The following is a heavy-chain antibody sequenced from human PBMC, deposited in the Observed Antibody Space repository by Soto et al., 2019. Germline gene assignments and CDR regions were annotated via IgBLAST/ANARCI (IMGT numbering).Heavy chain of an antibody. Sequence: QVQLVQSGAEVKKPGASVKVSCKASGYTFTSYGISWVRQAPGQGLEWMGWISAYNGNTNYAQKLQGRVTMTTDTSTSTAYMELRSLRSDDMAVYYCARGPWIVVVPAANPYYYYMDVWGKGTTVTVSS. CDR2: ISAYNGNT. V-gene: IGHV1-18*03. D-gene: IGHD2-2*01. CDR3: ARGPWIVVVPAANPYYYYMDV. J-gene: IGHJ6*03. CDR1: GYTFTSYG.